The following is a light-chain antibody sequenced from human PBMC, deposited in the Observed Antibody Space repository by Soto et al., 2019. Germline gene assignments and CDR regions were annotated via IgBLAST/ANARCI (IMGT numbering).Light chain of an antibody. CDR1: QSINSN. Sequence: ETVMTQSPATLSVSPGERATLSCRASQSINSNLAWYQQKPGQAPRLLIYGASSRAAGVPDRFSGSGSGTEFTLTIASLKSEDFAVYFCQQYNNRPPWTFGQGTTVERK. V-gene: IGKV3-15*01. CDR2: GAS. J-gene: IGKJ1*01. CDR3: QQYNNRPPWT.